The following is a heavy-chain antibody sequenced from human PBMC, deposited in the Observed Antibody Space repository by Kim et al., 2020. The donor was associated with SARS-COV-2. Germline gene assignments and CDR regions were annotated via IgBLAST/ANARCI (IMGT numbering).Heavy chain of an antibody. Sequence: GGSLRLSCAASGFTFDDYGMSWVRQAPGKGLEWVSGINWNGGSTGYADSVKGRFTISRDNAKNSLYLQMNSLRAEDTALYHCARDKVAESGTHDAFDIWGQGTMVTVSS. CDR3: ARDKVAESGTHDAFDI. V-gene: IGHV3-20*01. J-gene: IGHJ3*02. CDR1: GFTFDDYG. D-gene: IGHD1-1*01. CDR2: INWNGGST.